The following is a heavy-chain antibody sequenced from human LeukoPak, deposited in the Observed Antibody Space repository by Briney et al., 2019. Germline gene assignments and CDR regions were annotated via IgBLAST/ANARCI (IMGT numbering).Heavy chain of an antibody. CDR2: ISSSSSYI. D-gene: IGHD6-13*01. V-gene: IGHV3-21*01. Sequence: PGGSLRLSCAASGFTFSSYSMNWVRQAPGKGLEWVSSISSSSSYIYYADSVKGRFTISRDNAKNSLYLQMNSLRAEDTAVYYCARDQGIAAAVTLLAWGQGTLVTVSS. CDR3: ARDQGIAAAVTLLA. J-gene: IGHJ5*01. CDR1: GFTFSSYS.